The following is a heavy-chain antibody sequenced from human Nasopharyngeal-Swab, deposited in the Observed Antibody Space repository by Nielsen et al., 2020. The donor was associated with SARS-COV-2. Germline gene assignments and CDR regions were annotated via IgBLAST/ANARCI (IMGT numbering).Heavy chain of an antibody. CDR3: ARERYSSSWYFDY. J-gene: IGHJ4*02. Sequence: GGSLRLSCAASGFTFSSYGMHWVRQAPGKGLEWVAVIWYDGSNKYYADSVKGRFTISRDNSKNTLYLQMNSLRAEDTAVYYRARERYSSSWYFDYWGQGTLVTVSS. CDR1: GFTFSSYG. V-gene: IGHV3-33*01. CDR2: IWYDGSNK. D-gene: IGHD6-13*01.